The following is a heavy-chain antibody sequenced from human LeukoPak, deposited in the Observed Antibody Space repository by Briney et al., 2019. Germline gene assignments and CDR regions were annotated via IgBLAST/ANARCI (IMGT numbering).Heavy chain of an antibody. CDR1: GGSISSSSHY. J-gene: IGHJ4*02. CDR2: INYSGST. V-gene: IGHV4-39*01. Sequence: SETLSLTCTVSGGSISSSSHYWSWIRQPPGKGLEWIASINYSGSTYYNPSLKSRVTISVDTSKNQFSLKLSSVTAADTAVYYCARSLFLFNYYGSGSYPYWGQGTLVTVSS. D-gene: IGHD3-10*01. CDR3: ARSLFLFNYYGSGSYPY.